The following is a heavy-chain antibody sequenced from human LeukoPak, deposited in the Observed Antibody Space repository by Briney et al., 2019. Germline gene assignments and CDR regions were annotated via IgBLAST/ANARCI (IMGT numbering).Heavy chain of an antibody. V-gene: IGHV1-2*02. CDR2: INPNSGGT. CDR3: AREGYCSSTSCYIYFQH. J-gene: IGHJ1*01. Sequence: ASVKVSCKASGYTFTAYYMHWVRQAPGQGLEWMGWINPNSGGTNYAQKFKGRVTMTRDTSISTAYMELSRLRSDDTAVYYCAREGYCSSTSCYIYFQHWGQGTLVTVSS. D-gene: IGHD2-2*02. CDR1: GYTFTAYY.